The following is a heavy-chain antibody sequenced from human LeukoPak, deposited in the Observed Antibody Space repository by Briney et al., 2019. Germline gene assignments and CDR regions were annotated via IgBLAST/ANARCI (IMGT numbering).Heavy chain of an antibody. CDR2: IYYSGST. CDR1: GGSISSGGYY. J-gene: IGHJ4*02. D-gene: IGHD5-18*01. V-gene: IGHV4-31*03. CDR3: ATDYSDSYGNGFDY. Sequence: SETLSLTCTVSGGSISSGGYYWSWIRQHPGKGLEWIGYIYYSGSTYYNPSLKSRVTISVDTSKNQFSLKLSSVTAADTAVYYCATDYSDSYGNGFDYWGQGTLVTVFS.